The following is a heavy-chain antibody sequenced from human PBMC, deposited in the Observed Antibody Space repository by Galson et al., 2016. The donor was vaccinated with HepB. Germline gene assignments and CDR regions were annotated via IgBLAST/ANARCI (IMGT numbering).Heavy chain of an antibody. Sequence: SLRLSCAGSGFIFNTYGMHWVRQAPGKGLEWVGVISYDGSKKYYADFVKGRFTISRDNSKNTVYLQMNSLRAEDTAVYYCAKESTLAGFLVLVYWGQGTLVTVSS. CDR2: ISYDGSKK. J-gene: IGHJ4*02. V-gene: IGHV3-30*18. D-gene: IGHD2-8*02. CDR3: AKESTLAGFLVLVY. CDR1: GFIFNTYG.